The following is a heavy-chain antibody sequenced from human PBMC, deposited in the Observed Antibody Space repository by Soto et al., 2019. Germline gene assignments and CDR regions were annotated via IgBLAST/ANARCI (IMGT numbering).Heavy chain of an antibody. V-gene: IGHV3-30*18. CDR2: VSYDGIDE. CDR1: GFTFTRFG. CDR3: AKDVGEMGTNTRDC. Sequence: PGGSLRLSCAGSGFTFTRFGIHWVRQAPGKGLEWVAVVSYDGIDENYADSVKGRFSISRDNSKNTVYLQMNSLRGEDTAVYYCAKDVGEMGTNTRDCWGEGPRVTVP. D-gene: IGHD3-16*01. J-gene: IGHJ4*02.